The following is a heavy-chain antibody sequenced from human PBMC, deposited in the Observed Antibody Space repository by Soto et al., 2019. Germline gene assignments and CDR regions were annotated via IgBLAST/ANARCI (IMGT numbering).Heavy chain of an antibody. Sequence: SETLSLTCAVSGGSISSGGYSWSWIRQPPGKGLEWIGYIYHSGSTYYNPSLKSRVTISVDRSKNQFSLKLSSVTAADTAVYYCARDYGDKHYYYYYGMDVWGQGTTVTVSS. CDR3: ARDYGDKHYYYYYGMDV. CDR1: GGSISSGGYS. CDR2: IYHSGST. J-gene: IGHJ6*02. V-gene: IGHV4-30-2*01. D-gene: IGHD4-17*01.